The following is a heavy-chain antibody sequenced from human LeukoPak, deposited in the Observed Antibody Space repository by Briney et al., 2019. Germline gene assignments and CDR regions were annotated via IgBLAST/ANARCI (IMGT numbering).Heavy chain of an antibody. V-gene: IGHV3-64D*06. CDR1: GFTFSSYA. CDR3: VQPNSSSWYASEYFQH. J-gene: IGHJ1*01. Sequence: GGSLRLSCSASGFTFSSYAMHWVRQAPGKGLEYVSAISSNGGSTYYADSVKRRFTISRDNSKNTLYLQMSSLRAEDTAVYYCVQPNSSSWYASEYFQHWGQGTLVTVSS. D-gene: IGHD6-13*01. CDR2: ISSNGGST.